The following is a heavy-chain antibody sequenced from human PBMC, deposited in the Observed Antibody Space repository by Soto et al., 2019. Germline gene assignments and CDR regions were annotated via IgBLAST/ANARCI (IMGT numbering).Heavy chain of an antibody. CDR1: GGSFSGYY. J-gene: IGHJ5*02. D-gene: IGHD6-13*01. CDR3: ARGSSWYPYHLRNNWFDP. Sequence: SETLSLTCAVYGGSFSGYYWSWIRQPPGKGLEWIGEINHSGSTNYNPSLKSRVTISVDTSKNQFSLKLSSVTAADTAVYYCARGSSWYPYHLRNNWFDPWGQGTLVTVSS. V-gene: IGHV4-34*01. CDR2: INHSGST.